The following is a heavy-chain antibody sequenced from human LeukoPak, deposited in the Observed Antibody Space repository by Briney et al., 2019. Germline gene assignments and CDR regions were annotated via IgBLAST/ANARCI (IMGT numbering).Heavy chain of an antibody. V-gene: IGHV3-30*18. Sequence: GRSLRLSCAASGFRFSSYGMHWVRQAPGKGLEWVAVISYDGSNKYYADSVKGRFTISRDNSKNTLYLQMNSLRAEDTAVYYCAKPFMVRGITTAYFDLWGRGTLVTVSS. D-gene: IGHD3-10*01. CDR2: ISYDGSNK. J-gene: IGHJ2*01. CDR1: GFRFSSYG. CDR3: AKPFMVRGITTAYFDL.